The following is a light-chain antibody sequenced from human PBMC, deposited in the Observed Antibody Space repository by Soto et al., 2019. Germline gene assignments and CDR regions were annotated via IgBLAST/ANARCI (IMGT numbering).Light chain of an antibody. J-gene: IGKJ4*01. CDR3: QHYGITLP. CDR2: GAS. Sequence: EIVLTQSPDTLSLSPGERATLSCRASQSLSNSYLAWYQQKPGQAPRLLIYGASRRVTGIPDRFSGSGSGTDFTLTISRLEPEYFAVYYCQHYGITLPFGGGTRVEIK. V-gene: IGKV3-20*01. CDR1: QSLSNSY.